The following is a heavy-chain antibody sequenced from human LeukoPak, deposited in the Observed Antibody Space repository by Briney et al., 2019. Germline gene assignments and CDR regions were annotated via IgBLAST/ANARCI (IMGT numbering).Heavy chain of an antibody. CDR3: ATYINWVAGDV. CDR1: GFTFSESW. V-gene: IGHV3-7*01. J-gene: IGHJ6*02. CDR2: INHEGGGI. D-gene: IGHD1-1*01. Sequence: PAGSLRLSCAASGFTFSESWMSWVRQVPGQGLEWVAHINHEGGGIQYVDSVKGRFTISRDNAKGSVYLQMNSLRAEDTAIYHCATYINWVAGDVWGQGTTVIVSS.